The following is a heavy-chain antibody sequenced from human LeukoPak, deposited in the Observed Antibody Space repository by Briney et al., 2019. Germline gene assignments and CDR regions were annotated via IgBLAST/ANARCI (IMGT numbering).Heavy chain of an antibody. Sequence: ASVKVSCKASGGTFSSYGISWVRQAPGQGLEWMGWISAYNGNTNYAQKLQGRVTMTTDTSTSTAYMELRSLRSDDTAVYYCARDVTAAGTSWFDPWGRGTLVTVSS. CDR3: ARDVTAAGTSWFDP. V-gene: IGHV1-18*01. J-gene: IGHJ5*02. CDR1: GGTFSSYG. CDR2: ISAYNGNT. D-gene: IGHD6-13*01.